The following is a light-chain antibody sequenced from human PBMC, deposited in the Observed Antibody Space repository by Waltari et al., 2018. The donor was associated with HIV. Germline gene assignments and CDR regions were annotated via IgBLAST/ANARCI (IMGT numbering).Light chain of an antibody. CDR1: QGITTS. V-gene: IGKV1-8*01. CDR3: HQYHDFPFT. CDR2: TTS. Sequence: ALRMTQSPSSFSASVGDRVTITCRASQGITTSLAWYQQQPGGAPRLLIHTTSTLESGVPSRFSGSGSGTEFTLTISCLQSEDVATYYCHQYHDFPFTFGPGTKVDNK. J-gene: IGKJ3*01.